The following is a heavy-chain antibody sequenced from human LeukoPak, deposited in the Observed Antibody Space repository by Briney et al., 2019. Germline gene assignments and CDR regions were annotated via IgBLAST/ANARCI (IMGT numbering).Heavy chain of an antibody. D-gene: IGHD6-6*01. CDR3: AKTEQLVLDYYYGMDV. Sequence: GGSLRLSCAASGFTFSSYAMSWVRQAPGKGLGWVSAISGSGGSTYYADSVKGRFTISRDNSKNTLYLQMNSLRAEDTAVYYCAKTEQLVLDYYYGMDVWGQGTTVTVSS. CDR1: GFTFSSYA. J-gene: IGHJ6*02. CDR2: ISGSGGST. V-gene: IGHV3-23*01.